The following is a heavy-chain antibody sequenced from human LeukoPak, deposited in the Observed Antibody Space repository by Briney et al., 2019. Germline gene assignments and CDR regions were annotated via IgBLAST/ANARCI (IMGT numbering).Heavy chain of an antibody. V-gene: IGHV1-2*02. CDR2: IIVNNGVA. D-gene: IGHD3-22*01. CDR3: GRGSEGGKWLDY. Sequence: GSLKVSCKTSGYTFTGSYMHWVRQAPGQGLEWMGWIIVNNGVANPSQKFQGRVTMTWDTSISTGYMELSRLTSDDAAVYFCGRGSEGGKWLDYWGQGALVTVA. CDR1: GYTFTGSY. J-gene: IGHJ4*02.